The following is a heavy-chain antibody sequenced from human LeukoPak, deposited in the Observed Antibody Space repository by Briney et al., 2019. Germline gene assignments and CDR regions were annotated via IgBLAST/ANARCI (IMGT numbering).Heavy chain of an antibody. Sequence: GGSLRLSCAASGFTFSDYYMSWIRQAPGKGLEWVSYISSSGSTIYYADSVKGRFTISRDNAKNSLYLQMNSLRAEDTAVYYCAKIRVVVAATQPFDYWGQGTLVTVSS. CDR1: GFTFSDYY. D-gene: IGHD2-15*01. CDR3: AKIRVVVAATQPFDY. CDR2: ISSSGSTI. J-gene: IGHJ4*02. V-gene: IGHV3-11*01.